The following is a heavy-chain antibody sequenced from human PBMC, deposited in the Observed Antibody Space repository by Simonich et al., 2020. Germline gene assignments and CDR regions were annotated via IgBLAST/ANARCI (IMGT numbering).Heavy chain of an antibody. V-gene: IGHV3-21*01. Sequence: EVQLVESGGGLVKPGWSLRLSCAASGFTFSSYSMNWVRQAPGKGLEWVSSNSSSRSYIYYADSVKGRFTISIDHAKNSLYLQMNSLRAEDTAVYYCARWIAVAGTGAYGMDVWGQGTTVTVSS. CDR2: NSSSRSYI. CDR1: GFTFSSYS. CDR3: ARWIAVAGTGAYGMDV. J-gene: IGHJ6*02. D-gene: IGHD6-19*01.